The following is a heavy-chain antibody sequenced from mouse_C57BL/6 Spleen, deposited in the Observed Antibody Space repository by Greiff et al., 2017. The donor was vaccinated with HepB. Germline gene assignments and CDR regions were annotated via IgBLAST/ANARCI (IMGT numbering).Heavy chain of an antibody. CDR1: GFTFSSYG. CDR3: ARQGETGWFAY. CDR2: ISSGGSYT. V-gene: IGHV5-6*01. J-gene: IGHJ3*01. Sequence: EVKLQESGGDLVKPGGSLKLSCAASGFTFSSYGMSWVRQTPDKRLEWVATISSGGSYTYYPDSVKGRFTISRDNAKNTLYLQMSSLKSEDTAMYYCARQGETGWFAYWGQGTLVTVSA.